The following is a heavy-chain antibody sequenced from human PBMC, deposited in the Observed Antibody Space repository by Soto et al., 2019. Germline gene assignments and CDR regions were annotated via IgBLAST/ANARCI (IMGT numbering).Heavy chain of an antibody. Sequence: PGGSLRLSCAASGFTFSSYWMHWVGQAPGKGLVWVSRINSDGSSTSYADSVKGRFTIYRENAKNTLYLQMNSLRAEDTAGYYCARFYLYYYDISGPDIWGKVTTVT. CDR2: INSDGSST. V-gene: IGHV3-74*01. CDR3: ARFYLYYYDISGPDI. CDR1: GFTFSSYW. J-gene: IGHJ6*03. D-gene: IGHD3-22*01.